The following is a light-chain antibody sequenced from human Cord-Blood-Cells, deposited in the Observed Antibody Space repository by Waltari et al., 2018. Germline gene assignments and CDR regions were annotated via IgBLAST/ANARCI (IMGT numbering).Light chain of an antibody. CDR1: SSDVGSYHL. J-gene: IGLJ2*01. CDR3: CSYAGSSTFVV. Sequence: QSALTQPASVSGSPGQSITISCTGTSSDVGSYHLVSWYQQHPGKAPKLMIYEVSKRRSGVSNRFSGSKSGNTASLTISGLQAEDEADYYCCSYAGSSTFVVFGGGTKLTVL. CDR2: EVS. V-gene: IGLV2-23*02.